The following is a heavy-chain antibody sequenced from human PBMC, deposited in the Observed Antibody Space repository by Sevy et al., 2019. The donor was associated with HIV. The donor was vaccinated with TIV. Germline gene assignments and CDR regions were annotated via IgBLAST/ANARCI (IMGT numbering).Heavy chain of an antibody. D-gene: IGHD6-13*01. J-gene: IGHJ6*03. V-gene: IGHV4-59*01. Sequence: SETLSLTCTVSGDSISSYYWSWIRQPPGKGLEWIGYIYYSGSTNYNPSLKSRVTISVDTSKNQFSLKLSSVTAADTAVYYCARIPGIAAAGAEWYYYYYMDVWGKGTTVTVSS. CDR2: IYYSGST. CDR1: GDSISSYY. CDR3: ARIPGIAAAGAEWYYYYYMDV.